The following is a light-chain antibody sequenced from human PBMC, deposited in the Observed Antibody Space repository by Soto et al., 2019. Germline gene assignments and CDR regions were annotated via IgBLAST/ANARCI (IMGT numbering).Light chain of an antibody. Sequence: EIGLTQSPGTLSLSPGGRATLSCRASQSIINNLAWYQQKPGQVPRLLIYDASNRATGIPARFSGSGSETDFTLTISSLEPEDFALYYCQQRNNWPRTFGQGTKVDI. J-gene: IGKJ1*01. V-gene: IGKV3-11*01. CDR3: QQRNNWPRT. CDR2: DAS. CDR1: QSIINN.